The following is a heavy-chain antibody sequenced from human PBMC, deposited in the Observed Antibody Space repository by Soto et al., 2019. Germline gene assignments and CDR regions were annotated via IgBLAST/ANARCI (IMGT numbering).Heavy chain of an antibody. J-gene: IGHJ5*02. CDR3: AKDSRSHPRGWFDP. Sequence: EVQLLESGGGLVQPGESLRLSCAASGFTFSSYAMTWVRQAPGKGLEWVSSISGSGDYTYFADSVKGRFTISRDNSKDALYLQMSSLIVEDTAIYYCAKDSRSHPRGWFDPWGQGTLVTVSS. D-gene: IGHD2-15*01. V-gene: IGHV3-23*01. CDR2: ISGSGDYT. CDR1: GFTFSSYA.